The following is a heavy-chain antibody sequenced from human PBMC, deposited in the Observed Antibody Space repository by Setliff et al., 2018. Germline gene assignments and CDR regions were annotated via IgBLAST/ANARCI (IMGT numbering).Heavy chain of an antibody. D-gene: IGHD2-15*01. J-gene: IGHJ4*02. CDR2: INGDESST. CDR1: TFSSYA. Sequence: TFSSYAMHWVRQAPGKGLVWVSRINGDESSTTYADSVKGRFTISRDNAKNTLYLEMNSLRPEDTAVYYCARTCSGSGCYAGLESWGQGTPVTVSS. V-gene: IGHV3-74*01. CDR3: ARTCSGSGCYAGLES.